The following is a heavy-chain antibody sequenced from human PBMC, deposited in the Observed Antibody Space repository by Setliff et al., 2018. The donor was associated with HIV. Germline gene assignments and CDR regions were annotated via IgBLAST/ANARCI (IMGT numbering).Heavy chain of an antibody. CDR3: ARTKDCSSTSCPGTHYYYYMDV. CDR1: AYSFTDYF. Sequence: ASVKVSCKASAYSFTDYFIHWVRQAPGQGLEWMGWINPNGGGTVDAQKFQGRVTLTRDTSISTAYMELSSLRSEDTAVYYCARTKDCSSTSCPGTHYYYYMDVWGKGTTVTVSS. CDR2: INPNGGGT. V-gene: IGHV1-2*02. J-gene: IGHJ6*03. D-gene: IGHD2-2*01.